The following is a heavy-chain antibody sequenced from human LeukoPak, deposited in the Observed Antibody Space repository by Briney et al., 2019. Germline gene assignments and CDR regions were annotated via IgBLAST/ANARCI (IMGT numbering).Heavy chain of an antibody. D-gene: IGHD3-16*01. CDR1: GGSLSRGGYS. CDR2: IYCSGRS. CDR3: ARGGGPKAPFNY. Sequence: SQTLSLTCAGSGGSLSRGGYSWRWLRHPPGRGLEGGGYIYCSGRSYYNTPLKSRVTISVDRSKNHVSLELSPVTAADTAGDYCARGGGPKAPFNYGGQGTLVTVS. J-gene: IGHJ4*02. V-gene: IGHV4-30-2*01.